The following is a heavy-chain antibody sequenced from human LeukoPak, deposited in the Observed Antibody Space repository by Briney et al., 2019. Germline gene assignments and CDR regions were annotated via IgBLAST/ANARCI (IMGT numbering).Heavy chain of an antibody. CDR3: ARNKEGKSLDY. Sequence: ASVKVSCKASGYTFSGYYMHWVRQAPGQGLEWMGWISAYNGNTNYAQKLQGRVTMTTDTSTSTAYMELSRLRFDDTAVYYCARNKEGKSLDYWGQGTLVTVSS. CDR1: GYTFSGYY. CDR2: ISAYNGNT. J-gene: IGHJ4*02. V-gene: IGHV1-18*04.